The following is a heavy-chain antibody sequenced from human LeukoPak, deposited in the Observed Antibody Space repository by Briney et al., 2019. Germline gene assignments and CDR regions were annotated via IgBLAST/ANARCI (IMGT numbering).Heavy chain of an antibody. V-gene: IGHV1-46*01. CDR3: RLSGTQTYYFDY. CDR2: INPSGGST. CDR1: GYTFTSYY. Sequence: ASVKVSCKASGYTFTSYYMHWVRQAPGQGLEWMGIINPSGGSTSYAQKFQGRVTMTRDMSTSTVYMELSSLRAEDTAVYYCRLSGTQTYYFDYWGQGTLVTVSS. J-gene: IGHJ4*02. D-gene: IGHD3-10*01.